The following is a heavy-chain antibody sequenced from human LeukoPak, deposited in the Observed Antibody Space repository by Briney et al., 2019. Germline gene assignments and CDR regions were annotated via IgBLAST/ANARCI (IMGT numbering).Heavy chain of an antibody. D-gene: IGHD2-8*01. CDR3: AKGVGYGGMDV. J-gene: IGHJ6*02. Sequence: GGSLRLSCAASGFTFSGYGMHWVRQAPGKGLEWVAVISYDGHNEYYADSVKGRFTISRDNSKNTVYVQMNSLRAEDTAVYYCAKGVGYGGMDVWGQGTTVTVSS. V-gene: IGHV3-30*18. CDR1: GFTFSGYG. CDR2: ISYDGHNE.